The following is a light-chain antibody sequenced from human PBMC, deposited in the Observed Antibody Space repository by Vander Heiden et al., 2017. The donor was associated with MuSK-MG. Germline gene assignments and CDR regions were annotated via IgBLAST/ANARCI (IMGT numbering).Light chain of an antibody. CDR3: QQDNSYSHT. J-gene: IGKJ2*01. V-gene: IGKV1-5*03. CDR2: KAS. CDR1: QSISSW. Sequence: DIQMTQSPSTLSAFVGDRVTITCRASQSISSWLAWYQQKPGKAPNLLIYKASSLESGVPSRFSGSGSGTEFTLTISSLQPDDYATYYCQQDNSYSHTFGQGTKMEIK.